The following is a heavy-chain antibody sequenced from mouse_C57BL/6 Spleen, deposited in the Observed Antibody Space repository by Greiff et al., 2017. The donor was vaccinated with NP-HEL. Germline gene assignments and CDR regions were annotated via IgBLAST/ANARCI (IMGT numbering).Heavy chain of an antibody. CDR2: IYPGDGDT. V-gene: IGHV1-82*01. J-gene: IGHJ2*01. CDR3: AKLYYDYDVGFDY. Sequence: ESGPELVKPGASVKISCKASGYAFSSSWMNWVKQRPGKGLEWIGRIYPGDGDTNYNGKFKGKATLTADKSSSTAYMQLSSLTSEDSAVYFCAKLYYDYDVGFDYWGQGTTLTVSS. D-gene: IGHD2-4*01. CDR1: GYAFSSSW.